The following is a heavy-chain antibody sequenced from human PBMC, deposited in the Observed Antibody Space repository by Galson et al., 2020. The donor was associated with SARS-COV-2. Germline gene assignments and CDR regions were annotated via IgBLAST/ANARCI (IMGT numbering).Heavy chain of an antibody. Sequence: SQTLSLTCTVSGGSISRSNYYCGWLRQPPGKGLEWIGSIYYSWNTYYNPSLQSRVTISVDTSKNQFSLKLRSVTAADTAVYYCARTTYNNYGAQEYFQQWGQGTRVTVSS. D-gene: IGHD4-4*01. CDR1: GGSISRSNYY. V-gene: IGHV4-39*01. J-gene: IGHJ1*01. CDR3: ARTTYNNYGAQEYFQQ. CDR2: IYYSWNT.